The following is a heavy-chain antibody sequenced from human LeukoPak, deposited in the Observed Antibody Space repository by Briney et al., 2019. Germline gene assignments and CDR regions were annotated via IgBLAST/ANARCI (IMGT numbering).Heavy chain of an antibody. CDR3: VSLRKRGGAFDN. J-gene: IGHJ3*02. V-gene: IGHV4-61*05. Sequence: PSETLSLPCSVSGGSISSSSFYWGWIRQSPGKGLEWIGYIYYSGSTNYNPSLKSRVTISVDTSKNQFSLKLRSVTAADTAVYYCVSLRKRGGAFDNWGQGTMVTVSS. CDR2: IYYSGST. CDR1: GGSISSSSFY.